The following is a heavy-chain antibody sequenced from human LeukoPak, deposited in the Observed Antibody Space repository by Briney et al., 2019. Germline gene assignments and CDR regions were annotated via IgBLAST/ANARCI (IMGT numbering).Heavy chain of an antibody. Sequence: PGGSLRLSCAASGFTFSDYAMSWVRQAPGRGLEWVSDISSSGENSHYADSLKGRFIISRDNSKSTLYLQMSSLRADDTAIYYCARTLGRGPASFPPAWGQGTLVTVSS. CDR2: ISSSGENS. CDR1: GFTFSDYA. D-gene: IGHD3/OR15-3a*01. CDR3: ARTLGRGPASFPPA. V-gene: IGHV3-23*01. J-gene: IGHJ5*02.